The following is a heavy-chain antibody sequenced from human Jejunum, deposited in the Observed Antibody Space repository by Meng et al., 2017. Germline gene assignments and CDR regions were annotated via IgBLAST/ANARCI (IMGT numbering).Heavy chain of an antibody. V-gene: IGHV3-7*01. CDR2: INRDGNER. D-gene: IGHD2-21*01. CDR3: ARDDDYCGSESCYDAFDL. J-gene: IGHJ3*01. CDR1: GIAFSNYW. Sequence: GGSLRLSCAASGIAFSNYWMHWVRQAPGEGLEWVGNINRDGNERHLVDSVRGRFTISRDNARNSLYLQMNNLRVEDTAVYYCARDDDYCGSESCYDAFDLWGQGTMVTVSS.